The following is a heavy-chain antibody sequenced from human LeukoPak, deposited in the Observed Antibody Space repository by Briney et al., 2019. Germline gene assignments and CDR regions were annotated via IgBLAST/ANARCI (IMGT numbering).Heavy chain of an antibody. V-gene: IGHV5-51*01. J-gene: IGHJ3*02. CDR2: IYPGDCDT. CDR3: ARPHSSGWRDAFDS. CDR1: GCSFTSYW. D-gene: IGHD6-19*01. Sequence: PGAYLQISCKGFGCSFTSYWIGWVRRMPGKGLEWMGIIYPGDCDTRYSPSFQGQVTISAAKSINTAYLQWSSLKASDTAIYYCARPHSSGWRDAFDSGGQGTMVTVSS.